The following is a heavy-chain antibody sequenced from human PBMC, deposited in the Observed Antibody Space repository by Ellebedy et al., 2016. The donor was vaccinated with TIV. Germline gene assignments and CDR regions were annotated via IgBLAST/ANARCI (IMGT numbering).Heavy chain of an antibody. CDR1: GYTFTGNY. Sequence: AASVKVSCKASGYTFTGNYVHWIRQAPGQGLEWMGWIIPNSGDSKFTQKFQGRGTMTRATSISTAYMELSGLTSDDTAVYFCARGGGSVTYYSFDHWGQGTLVTVSS. J-gene: IGHJ4*02. CDR3: ARGGGSVTYYSFDH. D-gene: IGHD3-10*01. CDR2: IIPNSGDS. V-gene: IGHV1-2*02.